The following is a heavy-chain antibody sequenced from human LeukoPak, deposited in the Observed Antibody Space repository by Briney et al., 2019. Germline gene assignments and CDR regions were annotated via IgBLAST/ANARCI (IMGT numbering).Heavy chain of an antibody. D-gene: IGHD3-16*02. V-gene: IGHV5-51*01. CDR2: IYPDDSGT. J-gene: IGHJ3*02. Sequence: GESLKISCMGSGYSFPNYWICCLRQMPAKDLQWMVIIYPDDSGTTYKPSFQGQVTISADKSISNAYLQWSSLNASDTAMYYCARSRAEKVPVWGSYRHNDAFDIWGQGTRVTVSP. CDR3: ARSRAEKVPVWGSYRHNDAFDI. CDR1: GYSFPNYW.